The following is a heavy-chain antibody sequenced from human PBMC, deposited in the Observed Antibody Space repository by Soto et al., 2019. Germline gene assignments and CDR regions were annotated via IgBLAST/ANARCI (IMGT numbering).Heavy chain of an antibody. CDR1: GFTFSYYY. CDR3: ARERGYYYDSSGYLR. Sequence: PGASLRLSCAASGFTFSYYYMSWIRQAPGKGLEWVSYISSSGSTIYYADSVKGRFTISRDNAKNSLYLQMNSLRAEDTAVYYCARERGYYYDSSGYLRWGQGTLVTVSS. CDR2: ISSSGSTI. D-gene: IGHD3-22*01. J-gene: IGHJ4*02. V-gene: IGHV3-11*01.